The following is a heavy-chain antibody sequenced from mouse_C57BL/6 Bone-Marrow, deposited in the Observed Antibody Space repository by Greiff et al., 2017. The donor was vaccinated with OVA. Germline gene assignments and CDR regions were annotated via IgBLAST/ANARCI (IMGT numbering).Heavy chain of an antibody. J-gene: IGHJ4*01. CDR3: ASPYYYGSPHYYAMDY. Sequence: EVKLMESGGGLVKPGGSLKLSCAASGFTFSSYAMSWVRQTPEKRLEWVATISDGGSYTYYPDNVKGRFTISRDNAKNNLYLQMSHLKSEDTAMYYCASPYYYGSPHYYAMDYWGQGTSVTVSS. CDR2: ISDGGSYT. CDR1: GFTFSSYA. V-gene: IGHV5-4*03. D-gene: IGHD1-1*01.